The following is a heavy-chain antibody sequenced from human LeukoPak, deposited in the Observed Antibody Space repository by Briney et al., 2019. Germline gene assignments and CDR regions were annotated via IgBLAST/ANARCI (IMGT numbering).Heavy chain of an antibody. D-gene: IGHD5-12*01. CDR2: VNQDGTEP. J-gene: IGHJ6*03. CDR3: ARGIVASVVYYYYMDV. Sequence: GGSLRLSRTASGFSFSSYWMDWVRRAPGKGLEWVASVNQDGTEPKYVDSVKGRFTISRDNAKNSHYLQMNSLRAEYTAVYYCARGIVASVVYYYYMDVWGKGTTVTVSS. V-gene: IGHV3-7*04. CDR1: GFSFSSYW.